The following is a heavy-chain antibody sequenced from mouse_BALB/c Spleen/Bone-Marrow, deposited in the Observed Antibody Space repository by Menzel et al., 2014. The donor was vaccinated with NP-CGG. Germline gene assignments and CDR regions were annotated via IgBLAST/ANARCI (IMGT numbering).Heavy chain of an antibody. J-gene: IGHJ2*01. V-gene: IGHV14-3*02. CDR3: ARGYGNYDFDY. Sequence: EVMLVESGAELVKPGASVKLSCTASGFNIKDTYMHWVKQRPEQGLEWIGRIDPANGNTKYDPKFQGKATITADTSSNTAYLQLSSLTSEDTAVYYCARGYGNYDFDYWGQGTTLTVSS. CDR2: IDPANGNT. D-gene: IGHD2-10*02. CDR1: GFNIKDTY.